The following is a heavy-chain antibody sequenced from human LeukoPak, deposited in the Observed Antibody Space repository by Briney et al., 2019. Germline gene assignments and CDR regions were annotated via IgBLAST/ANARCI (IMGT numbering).Heavy chain of an antibody. CDR3: ANQLSGIGSILRYFDWLSPFDY. CDR1: GFTFSSYA. J-gene: IGHJ4*02. CDR2: ISGSGGST. V-gene: IGHV3-23*01. D-gene: IGHD3-9*01. Sequence: GGSLRLSCAASGFTFSSYAMSWVPQAPGKGLEWVSAISGSGGSTYYADSVKGRFTISRDNSKNTLYLQMNSLRAEDTAVYYCANQLSGIGSILRYFDWLSPFDYWGRGTLVTVSS.